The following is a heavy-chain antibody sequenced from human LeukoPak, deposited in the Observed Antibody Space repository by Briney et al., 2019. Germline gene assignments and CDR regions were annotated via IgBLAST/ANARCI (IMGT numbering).Heavy chain of an antibody. CDR2: VSPPGGGT. CDR3: AKGPFSYYDASGYNYFDS. V-gene: IGHV3-23*01. J-gene: IGHJ4*02. D-gene: IGHD3-22*01. Sequence: GGSLRLSCAASGFTFSNHGMNWVRQAPGKVLEWLSGVSPPGGGTYYADSVKGRFTISRDDSKNTLYLEMNTVRAEDTAIYYCAKGPFSYYDASGYNYFDSWGQGTLVTVSS. CDR1: GFTFSNHG.